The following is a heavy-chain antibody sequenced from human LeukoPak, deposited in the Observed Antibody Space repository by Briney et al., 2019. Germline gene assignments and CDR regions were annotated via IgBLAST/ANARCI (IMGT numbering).Heavy chain of an antibody. CDR1: GYSISSGYY. D-gene: IGHD2/OR15-2a*01. V-gene: IGHV4-38-2*01. J-gene: IGHJ4*02. CDR3: ARAPFQRGYYFDY. CDR2: IYHSGST. Sequence: PSETLSLTCAVSGYSISSGYYWGWIRQPPGKGLEWIGSIYHSGSTYYNPSLKSRVTISVDTSKNQFSLKLSSVTAADTAVYYCARAPFQRGYYFDYWGQGTLVTVSS.